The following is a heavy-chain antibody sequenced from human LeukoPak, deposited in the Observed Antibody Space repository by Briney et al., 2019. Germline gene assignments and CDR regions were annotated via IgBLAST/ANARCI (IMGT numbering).Heavy chain of an antibody. CDR2: MCFDWRTK. Sequence: GGPLRLSCAASGFTFSNYGMLGLRQAPGKEVEGVAVMCFDWRTKLYADSVKGRFTISRDNSKNTLSLQMDSLRAEDTAIYYCAKDGAASTYFDNWGPGTLVTVSS. CDR3: AKDGAASTYFDN. CDR1: GFTFSNYG. D-gene: IGHD4/OR15-4a*01. V-gene: IGHV3-33*06. J-gene: IGHJ4*02.